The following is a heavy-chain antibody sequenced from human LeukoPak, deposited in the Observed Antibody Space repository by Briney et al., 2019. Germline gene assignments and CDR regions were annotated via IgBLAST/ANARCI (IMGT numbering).Heavy chain of an antibody. CDR3: ARDPYVVVPAATTWYFDY. D-gene: IGHD2-2*01. Sequence: SQTLSLTCAISGDSVSSNSAAWNWIRQSPSRGLEWLGRTYYRSKWYNDYAVSVKSRITINPDTSKNQFSLQLNSVTPEDTAVYYCARDPYVVVPAATTWYFDYWGQGTLVTVSS. CDR1: GDSVSSNSAA. J-gene: IGHJ4*02. CDR2: TYYRSKWYN. V-gene: IGHV6-1*01.